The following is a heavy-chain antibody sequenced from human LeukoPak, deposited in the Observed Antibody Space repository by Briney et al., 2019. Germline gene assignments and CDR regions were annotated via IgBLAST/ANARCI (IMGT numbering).Heavy chain of an antibody. CDR2: IYSGGNT. Sequence: TGGSLRLSCAASGFTVISNYMSWVRQAPGKGLEWVSVIYSGGNTYYADSVKGRFTISRDNSKNTLYLQMNSLRAEDTAVYYCARAGDYGSGSCAFDMWGQGTMVTVSS. V-gene: IGHV3-53*01. CDR3: ARAGDYGSGSCAFDM. J-gene: IGHJ3*02. D-gene: IGHD3-10*01. CDR1: GFTVISNY.